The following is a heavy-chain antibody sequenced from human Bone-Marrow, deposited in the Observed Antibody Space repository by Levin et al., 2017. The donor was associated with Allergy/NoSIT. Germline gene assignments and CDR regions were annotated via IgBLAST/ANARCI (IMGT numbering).Heavy chain of an antibody. CDR3: ARRLEPSRFAFDI. V-gene: IGHV4-59*01. J-gene: IGHJ3*02. D-gene: IGHD3-3*01. CDR2: IYYSGST. CDR1: GGSISSYY. Sequence: PSETLSLTCTVSGGSISSYYWTWIRQPPGEGLEWIGYIYYSGSTDYNPYLKSRVTISVDTSRNQFALKLSSVTAADTAVYYCARRLEPSRFAFDIWGQGTMVTVSS.